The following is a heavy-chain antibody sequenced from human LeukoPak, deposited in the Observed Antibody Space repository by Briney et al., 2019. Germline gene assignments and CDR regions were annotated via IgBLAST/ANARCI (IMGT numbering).Heavy chain of an antibody. CDR3: ATLEDYGGNSEVLGYDAFDI. Sequence: GGSLRLSCAASGFTFSSYSMNWVRQAPGKGLEWVSSISSSSSYIYYADSVKGRFTISRDNAKNSLYLQMNSLRAEDTAVYYCATLEDYGGNSEVLGYDAFDIWGQGTMVTVSS. D-gene: IGHD4-23*01. J-gene: IGHJ3*02. V-gene: IGHV3-21*01. CDR1: GFTFSSYS. CDR2: ISSSSSYI.